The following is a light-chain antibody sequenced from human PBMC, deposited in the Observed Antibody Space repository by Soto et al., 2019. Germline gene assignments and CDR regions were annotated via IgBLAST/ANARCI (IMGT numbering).Light chain of an antibody. CDR2: DAS. V-gene: IGKV1-5*01. Sequence: DFQMTQSPSTLSTSVGDRVTITCRASQNINNWVAWYQQKPGKAPKFLIYDASTLQRGVPSRFSGSGFGTECSLTIRSLQPDDFGSYYCQHTRTFGQGTKVEIK. CDR1: QNINNW. CDR3: QHTRT. J-gene: IGKJ1*01.